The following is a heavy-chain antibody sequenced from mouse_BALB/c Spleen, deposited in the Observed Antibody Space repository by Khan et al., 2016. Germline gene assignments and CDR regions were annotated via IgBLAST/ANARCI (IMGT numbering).Heavy chain of an antibody. CDR2: ISRYNGAT. J-gene: IGHJ2*01. D-gene: IGHD2-9*01. Sequence: LVKTGASVKISCKASGYSFTGYYMHWVKQSHGKSLAWIGYISRYNGATNYNKMFKGKATCTVDTSSSTAYMQFNSLTSEDSAVYYCARPYYGYDEGYYFDYWGQGTTLTVSS. V-gene: IGHV1S34*01. CDR3: ARPYYGYDEGYYFDY. CDR1: GYSFTGYY.